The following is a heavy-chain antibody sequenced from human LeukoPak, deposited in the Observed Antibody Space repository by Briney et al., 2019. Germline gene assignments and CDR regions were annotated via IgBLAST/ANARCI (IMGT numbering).Heavy chain of an antibody. CDR1: GFPFSAYS. D-gene: IGHD3-9*01. CDR3: AKGLTGGKVDWFDP. Sequence: PGGSLRLSCAASGFPFSAYSMMWVRQAPGRGLQWVSSSTALGGTYYSASVRGRFTASRDDSENTLYLHMSGLRTEDTAIYFCAKGLTGGKVDWFDPWGQGTLVTVSS. CDR2: STALGGT. V-gene: IGHV3-23*05. J-gene: IGHJ5*02.